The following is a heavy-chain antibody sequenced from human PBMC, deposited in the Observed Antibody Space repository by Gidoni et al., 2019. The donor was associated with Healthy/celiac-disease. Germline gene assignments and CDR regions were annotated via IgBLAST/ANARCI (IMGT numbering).Heavy chain of an antibody. V-gene: IGHV2-26*01. CDR1: GFSLSNARMG. CDR2: IFSNDEK. CDR3: ARTVVAATPGWFDP. J-gene: IGHJ5*02. D-gene: IGHD2-15*01. Sequence: QVTLKESGPVLVKPTATLTLTCTVSGFSLSNARMGVSWIRQPPGKALEWLAHIFSNDEKSYSTSLKSRLTISKDTSKSQVVLTMTNMDPVDTATYYCARTVVAATPGWFDPWGQGTLVTVSS.